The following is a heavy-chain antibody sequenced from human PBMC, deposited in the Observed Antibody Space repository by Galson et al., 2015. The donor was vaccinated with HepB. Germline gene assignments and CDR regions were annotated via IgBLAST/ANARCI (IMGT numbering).Heavy chain of an antibody. V-gene: IGHV3-73*01. CDR3: TRLEESGPSRAFDI. Sequence: SLRLSCAASGFSFSGSGIHWVRQASGKGLEWVGRIRCKANTYATAFVESVKGRFAISRDDSKNTAYLQMNSLKTEDTAVYYCTRLEESGPSRAFDIWGQGTMVTVSS. D-gene: IGHD3-3*01. CDR1: GFSFSGSG. J-gene: IGHJ3*02. CDR2: IRCKANTYAT.